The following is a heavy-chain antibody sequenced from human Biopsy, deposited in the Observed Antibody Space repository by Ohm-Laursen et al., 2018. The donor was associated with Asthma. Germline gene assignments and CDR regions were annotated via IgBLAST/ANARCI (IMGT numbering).Heavy chain of an antibody. Sequence: ASVKASCKSLGGTFNTYVIGWVRRAPGQGLEWMGGINSVFGTTTYPQKFQDRVTITADDSTSTVYMELSSLRSEGTAVYYCARKAGSCISRTCYSLDFWGQGTLVTVSS. V-gene: IGHV1-69*13. D-gene: IGHD2-2*01. CDR2: INSVFGTT. CDR3: ARKAGSCISRTCYSLDF. J-gene: IGHJ4*02. CDR1: GGTFNTYV.